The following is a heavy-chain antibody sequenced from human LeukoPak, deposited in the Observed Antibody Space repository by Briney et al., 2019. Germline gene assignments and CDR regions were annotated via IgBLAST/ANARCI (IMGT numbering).Heavy chain of an antibody. V-gene: IGHV4-59*01. Sequence: SETLSLTCTVSGGSISGFYWNWIRQPPGKGLEWIGYVYYSGNTNYNPSLKSRVTISLDTSKNQFSLKLRSVTAADTAVYYCASRPLLATPLVSWGQGTLVTVSS. D-gene: IGHD5-12*01. J-gene: IGHJ4*02. CDR2: VYYSGNT. CDR1: GGSISGFY. CDR3: ASRPLLATPLVS.